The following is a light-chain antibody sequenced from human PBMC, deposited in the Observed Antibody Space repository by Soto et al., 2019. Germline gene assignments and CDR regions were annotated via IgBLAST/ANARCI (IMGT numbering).Light chain of an antibody. Sequence: QAVVTQPPSASGSPGQSVTISCAGTSTDIGSYNFVSWYQQHPGKAPKLLIYEVNKRPSGVPDRFSASTSGNTASLTVSGLQAEDAADYYCSSYAGNNKLIFGGGTKLTVL. CDR2: EVN. CDR1: STDIGSYNF. J-gene: IGLJ2*01. CDR3: SSYAGNNKLI. V-gene: IGLV2-8*01.